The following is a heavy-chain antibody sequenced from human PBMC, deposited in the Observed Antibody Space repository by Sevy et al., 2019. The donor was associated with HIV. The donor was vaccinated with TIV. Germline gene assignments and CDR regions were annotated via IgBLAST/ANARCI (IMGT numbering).Heavy chain of an antibody. CDR3: ARDAVRRGITTVTGHFDY. V-gene: IGHV3-30-3*01. D-gene: IGHD4-17*01. J-gene: IGHJ4*02. CDR1: GFTFSSYA. Sequence: GGSLRLSCAASGFTFSSYAMHWVRQAPGKGLEWVAVISYDGSNKYYADSVKGRFTISRDNSKNTLYLQMNSLRAEDTAVYYCARDAVRRGITTVTGHFDYWGQGTLVTVSS. CDR2: ISYDGSNK.